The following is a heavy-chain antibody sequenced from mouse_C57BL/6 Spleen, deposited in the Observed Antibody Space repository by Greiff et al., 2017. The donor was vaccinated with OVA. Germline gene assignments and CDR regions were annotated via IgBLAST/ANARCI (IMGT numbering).Heavy chain of an antibody. CDR1: GYTFTSYG. D-gene: IGHD4-1*01. Sequence: QVQLQQSGAELARPGASVKLSCKASGYTFTSYGISWVKQRTGQGLEWIGEIYPRSGNTYFNEKFKGKATLTADKSSSTAYMELRSLTSEDSAVYFCARGRELGRATDYWGQGTSVTVSS. V-gene: IGHV1-81*01. J-gene: IGHJ4*01. CDR3: ARGRELGRATDY. CDR2: IYPRSGNT.